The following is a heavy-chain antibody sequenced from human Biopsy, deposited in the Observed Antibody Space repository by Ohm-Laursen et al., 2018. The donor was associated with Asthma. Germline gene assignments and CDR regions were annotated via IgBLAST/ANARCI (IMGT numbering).Heavy chain of an antibody. V-gene: IGHV4-34*01. Sequence: SETLSLTCAVYGGSFSGYYWSWIRQPPGKGREWIGEINHSGSTNYNPSLKSRVPISVDTSKNQFSLKLSSVTAADTAVYYCARSSKTIFGVVMGSYYYGMDVWGQGTTVTVSS. CDR2: INHSGST. D-gene: IGHD3-3*01. CDR3: ARSSKTIFGVVMGSYYYGMDV. J-gene: IGHJ6*02. CDR1: GGSFSGYY.